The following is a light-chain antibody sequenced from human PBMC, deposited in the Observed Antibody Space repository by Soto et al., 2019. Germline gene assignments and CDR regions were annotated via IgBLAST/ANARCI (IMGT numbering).Light chain of an antibody. CDR2: DES. J-gene: IGKJ1*01. Sequence: TQMTQSPSSLSASVGDRVTITCRASQDIDIYLSWYQQKPGKVPKLLIYDESTLQSGVPSRFSGRGSGTEFTLAISSLHPYDFATYYCQKYATPMPTVGQGTKVDI. CDR3: QKYATPMPT. CDR1: QDIDIY. V-gene: IGKV1-39*01.